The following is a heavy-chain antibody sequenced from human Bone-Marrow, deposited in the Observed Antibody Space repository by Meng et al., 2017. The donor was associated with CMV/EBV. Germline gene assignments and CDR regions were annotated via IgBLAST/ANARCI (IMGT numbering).Heavy chain of an antibody. J-gene: IGHJ6*02. Sequence: SETLSLTCTVSGGSVSSGSYYWSWIRQPPGKGLEWIGYIYYSGSTNYNPSLKSRVTISVDTSKNQFSLKLSSVTAADTAMYFCARVLPLYYYYGVDVWGQGTTVTVSS. CDR1: GGSVSSGSYY. CDR2: IYYSGST. V-gene: IGHV4-61*01. CDR3: ARVLPLYYYYGVDV.